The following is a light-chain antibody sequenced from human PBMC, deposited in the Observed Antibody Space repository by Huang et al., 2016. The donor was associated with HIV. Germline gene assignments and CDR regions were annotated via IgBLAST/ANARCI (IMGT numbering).Light chain of an antibody. CDR2: AAS. J-gene: IGKJ4*01. CDR3: QQRRNWPPT. V-gene: IGKV3-11*01. Sequence: EIVLTQSPATLSLSPGERATLSCRASQSVSSYLAWYQQKPGQAPRLLIYAASNRAIGIPARFSGSGSGTDFTLTISSLEPEDFAVYYCQQRRNWPPTFGGGTKVEIK. CDR1: QSVSSY.